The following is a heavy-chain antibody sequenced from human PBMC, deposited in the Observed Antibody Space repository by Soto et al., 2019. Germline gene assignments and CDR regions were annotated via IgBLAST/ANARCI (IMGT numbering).Heavy chain of an antibody. CDR1: GDSVSSNSAA. D-gene: IGHD2-21*01. V-gene: IGHV6-1*01. J-gene: IGHJ6*02. Sequence: SQTLSLTCAISGDSVSSNSAAWNWISQSPSRGLEWLGRTYYRSKWYNDYAVSVKTRITINPDTSKNQFSLQLNSVTPEDTAVYYCAREVVEPAAHYNAMDVWGQGTTVTVSS. CDR2: TYYRSKWYN. CDR3: AREVVEPAAHYNAMDV.